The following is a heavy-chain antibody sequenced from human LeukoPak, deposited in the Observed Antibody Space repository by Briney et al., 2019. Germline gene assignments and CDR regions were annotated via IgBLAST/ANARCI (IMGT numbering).Heavy chain of an antibody. V-gene: IGHV3-73*01. J-gene: IGHJ4*02. D-gene: IGHD1-26*01. CDR2: IDKKDNLYAT. Sequence: GGSLRLSCAASGFTFSGSAVHWVRQSSGKGLEWVGHIDKKDNLYATAYAESVKGRFTISRDSAKNSLYLQMNSLRDEDTAVYYCARDLHSGAYTFDYWGQGTLVTVSS. CDR3: ARDLHSGAYTFDY. CDR1: GFTFSGSA.